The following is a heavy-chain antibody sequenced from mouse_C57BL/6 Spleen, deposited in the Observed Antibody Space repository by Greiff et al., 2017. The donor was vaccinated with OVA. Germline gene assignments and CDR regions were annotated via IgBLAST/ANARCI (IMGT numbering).Heavy chain of an antibody. CDR3: ARLGTGVYFDY. J-gene: IGHJ2*01. V-gene: IGHV1-82*01. D-gene: IGHD1-1*02. Sequence: VQRVESGPELVKPGASVKISCKASGYAFSSSWMNWVKQRPGKGLEWIGRIYPGDGDTNYNGKFKGKATLTADKSSSTAYMQLSSLTSEDSAVYFCARLGTGVYFDYWGQGTTLTVSS. CDR2: IYPGDGDT. CDR1: GYAFSSSW.